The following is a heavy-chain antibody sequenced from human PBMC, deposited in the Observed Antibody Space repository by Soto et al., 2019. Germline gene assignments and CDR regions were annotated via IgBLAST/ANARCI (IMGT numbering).Heavy chain of an antibody. Sequence: QVQLQESGPGLVRPSETLSLTCIVSGGSISREHYHWTWIRQSPGKGLEWIGYIHYSGSINYNPSLQSRVTMSVDTSKNLFSLKLSSVTAADTAVYFCAREDDGGDRDYYGLDVWGQGTTVTVSS. D-gene: IGHD2-21*02. CDR2: IHYSGSI. J-gene: IGHJ6*02. V-gene: IGHV4-30-4*01. CDR1: GGSISREHYH. CDR3: AREDDGGDRDYYGLDV.